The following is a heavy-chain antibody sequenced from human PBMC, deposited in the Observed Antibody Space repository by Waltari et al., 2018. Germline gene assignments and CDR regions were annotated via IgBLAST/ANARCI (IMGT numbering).Heavy chain of an antibody. CDR1: GFTFSSYA. D-gene: IGHD6-19*01. CDR3: ARDGGYSSGWYPRLDY. CDR2: ISYDGSNK. V-gene: IGHV3-30-3*01. Sequence: QVQLVESGGGVVQPGRSLRLSCAAYGFTFSSYAMHWVRQAPGKGLEWVAVISYDGSNKYYADSVKGRFTISRDNSKNTLYLQMNSLRAEDTAVYYCARDGGYSSGWYPRLDYWGQGTLVTVSS. J-gene: IGHJ4*02.